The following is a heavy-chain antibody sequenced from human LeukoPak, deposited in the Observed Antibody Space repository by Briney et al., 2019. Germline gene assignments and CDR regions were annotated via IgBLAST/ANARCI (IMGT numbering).Heavy chain of an antibody. CDR1: GYTFTGYY. J-gene: IGHJ4*02. Sequence: ASVKVSCKASGYTFTGYYIHWVRQAPGQALEWMAWINPDSGDTRYSQKFQGRVTVTRDTSISTAYMELSRLRSDDTAVYYCARGPIVTSDWSQGTLVTVSS. CDR3: ARGPIVTSD. CDR2: INPDSGDT. D-gene: IGHD4-11*01. V-gene: IGHV1-2*02.